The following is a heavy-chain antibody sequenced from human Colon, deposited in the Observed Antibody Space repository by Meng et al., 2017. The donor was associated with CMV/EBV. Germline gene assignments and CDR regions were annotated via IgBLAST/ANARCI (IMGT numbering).Heavy chain of an antibody. CDR1: GFTFSSYG. Sequence: ASGFTFSSYGMSWVRQAPGKGLEWVSAISDSGDRPDYADSVKGRFTISRDNSKNTLFLQMNSLRAEDTALYYCAKDGGGGYSYDAWGQGTLVTVSS. V-gene: IGHV3-23*01. D-gene: IGHD5-18*01. CDR2: ISDSGDRP. J-gene: IGHJ4*02. CDR3: AKDGGGGYSYDA.